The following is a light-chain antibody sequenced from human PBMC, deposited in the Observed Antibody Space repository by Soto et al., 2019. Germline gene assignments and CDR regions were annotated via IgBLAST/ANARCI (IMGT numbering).Light chain of an antibody. CDR2: DNN. Sequence: QSVLTQPPSVSAAPGQKVTISCSGSSSNIRNNYVSWYQQLPGTAPKLLIYDNNKRPSGIPDRFSGSKSGTSATLGITGIQTGDEAEDYCGTCDNSLSGDVFGTGTKVTVL. V-gene: IGLV1-51*01. CDR1: SSNIRNNY. CDR3: GTCDNSLSGDV. J-gene: IGLJ1*01.